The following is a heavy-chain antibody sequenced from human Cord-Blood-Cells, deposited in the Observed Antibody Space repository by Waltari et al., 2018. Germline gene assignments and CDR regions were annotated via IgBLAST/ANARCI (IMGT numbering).Heavy chain of an antibody. D-gene: IGHD7-27*01. J-gene: IGHJ4*02. CDR3: AIETLNGGNWGIAY. V-gene: IGHV4-34*01. CDR1: GGSFSGYY. CDR2: IKHSGST. Sequence: QGQLQQWGAGLLKPSETLSLTCAVYGGSFSGYYWGWTRQPPGKGREWIGEIKHSGSTNYNPSLKSRVTISVDTSKNQFSLKLSSVTAADTAVYYCAIETLNGGNWGIAYWGQGTLVTVSS.